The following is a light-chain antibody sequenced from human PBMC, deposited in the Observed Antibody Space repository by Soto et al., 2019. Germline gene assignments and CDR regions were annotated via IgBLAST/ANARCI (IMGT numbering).Light chain of an antibody. CDR1: QGSSNY. Sequence: DIQMTQSPSSMSASVGDRVTITCRASQGSSNYIAWYQQKPGKVPKLLIYRASTLQSWVPSRFSGSGSGKECPLTISSLQPEDVATYSRQSYNSAFPAFGHGNNLQI. V-gene: IGKV1-27*01. J-gene: IGKJ1*01. CDR2: RAS. CDR3: QSYNSAFPA.